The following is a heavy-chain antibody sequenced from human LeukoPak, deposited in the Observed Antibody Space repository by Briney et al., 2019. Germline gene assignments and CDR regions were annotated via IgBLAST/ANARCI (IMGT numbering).Heavy chain of an antibody. CDR2: INPSGGST. J-gene: IGHJ5*02. Sequence: GASVKVSCKASGYTFTSYYMHWVRQAPGQGLEWMGVINPSGGSTSYAQKFQGRVTMTRDTSTSTVYMELSSLRSEDTAVYYCARPVLPTTVTTMGGGFDPWGQGTLVTVSS. CDR3: ARPVLPTTVTTMGGGFDP. D-gene: IGHD4-17*01. V-gene: IGHV1-46*01. CDR1: GYTFTSYY.